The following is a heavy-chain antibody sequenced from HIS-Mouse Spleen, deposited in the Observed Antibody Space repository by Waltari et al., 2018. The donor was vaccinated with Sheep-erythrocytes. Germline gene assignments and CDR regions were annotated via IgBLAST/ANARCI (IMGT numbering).Heavy chain of an antibody. J-gene: IGHJ4*02. Sequence: QVQLVQSGAEVKKPGASVKVACKASGYNFTSYGIRWVRQAPEKGLEWMGLSSAYNGNTNYAQKLQGRVTMTTDTSTSTAYMELRSLRSDDTAVYYCARLPGSWYVDYWGQGTLVTVSS. V-gene: IGHV1-18*01. CDR2: SSAYNGNT. D-gene: IGHD6-13*01. CDR1: GYNFTSYG. CDR3: ARLPGSWYVDY.